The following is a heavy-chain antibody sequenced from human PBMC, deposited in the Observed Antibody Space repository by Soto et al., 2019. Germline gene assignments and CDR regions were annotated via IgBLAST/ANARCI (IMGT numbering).Heavy chain of an antibody. J-gene: IGHJ3*02. V-gene: IGHV4-34*01. CDR1: GGSFSGYY. CDR2: INHSGST. Sequence: SETLSLTCAVYGGSFSGYYWSWIRQPPGKGLEWIGEINHSGSTNYNPSLKSRVTISVDTSKNQFSLKLSSVTAADTAVYYCARRRYYGSGSYYNPRDAFDIWGQGTMVTVSS. CDR3: ARRRYYGSGSYYNPRDAFDI. D-gene: IGHD3-10*01.